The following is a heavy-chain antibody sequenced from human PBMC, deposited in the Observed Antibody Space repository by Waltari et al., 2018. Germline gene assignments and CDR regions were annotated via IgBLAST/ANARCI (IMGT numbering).Heavy chain of an antibody. CDR1: GGSISSSSYY. CDR3: ASVHTYYDFWSAIRDYYMDV. D-gene: IGHD3-3*01. V-gene: IGHV4-39*07. Sequence: QLQLQESGPGLVKPSETLSLTCTVSGGSISSSSYYWGWIRQPPGKGREWIGSIYYRGSTYDNPSLKSRVTISVDTCKNQVSLKRSSVTAADTAVYYCASVHTYYDFWSAIRDYYMDVWGKGTTVTISS. CDR2: IYYRGST. J-gene: IGHJ6*03.